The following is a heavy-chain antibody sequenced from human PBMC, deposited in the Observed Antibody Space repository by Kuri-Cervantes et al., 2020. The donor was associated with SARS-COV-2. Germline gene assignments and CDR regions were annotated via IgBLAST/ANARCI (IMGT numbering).Heavy chain of an antibody. CDR1: GYSFTSYW. CDR3: ARDTPYSGYDYNWFDP. D-gene: IGHD5-12*01. CDR2: IDPSDSYT. V-gene: IGHV5-10-1*01. Sequence: LWRSCKGSGYSFTSYWISWVRQMPGKGLEWMGRIDPSDSYTNYSPSFQGHVTISADKSISTAYLQWSSLRASDTAMYYCARDTPYSGYDYNWFDPWGQGTLVTVSS. J-gene: IGHJ5*02.